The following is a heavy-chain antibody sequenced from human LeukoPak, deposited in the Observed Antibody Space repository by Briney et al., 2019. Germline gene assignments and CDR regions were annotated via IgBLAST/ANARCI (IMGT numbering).Heavy chain of an antibody. J-gene: IGHJ4*02. Sequence: GGALRLPCAASGFTFSSYAMSWVRQAPGKGLEWVSVISGSGVSTYYADSVKGRFTISRDNSKNTLFLQMNGLRAEDTAVYYCAREVYGGIDYWGQGTLVTVSS. D-gene: IGHD4-23*01. CDR2: ISGSGVST. CDR3: AREVYGGIDY. V-gene: IGHV3-23*01. CDR1: GFTFSSYA.